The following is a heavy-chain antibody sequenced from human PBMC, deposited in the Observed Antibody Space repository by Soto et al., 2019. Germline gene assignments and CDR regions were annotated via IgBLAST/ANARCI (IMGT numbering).Heavy chain of an antibody. J-gene: IGHJ5*01. CDR3: ARHLSHLKYGWFDP. Sequence: GGSLRLSCAASGFTFSSYAFHWVRQAPGKGLEWVAILSDDGSNKYYAGSVKGRFTISRDNSKNTLYLQMNSLRAEDTAVYYCARHLSHLKYGWFDPWGQGTLVTVSS. CDR1: GFTFSSYA. V-gene: IGHV3-30-3*01. CDR2: LSDDGSNK. D-gene: IGHD3-3*02.